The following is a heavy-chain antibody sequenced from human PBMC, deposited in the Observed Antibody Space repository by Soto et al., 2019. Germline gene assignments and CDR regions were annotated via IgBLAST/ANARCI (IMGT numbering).Heavy chain of an antibody. Sequence: DVQLVESGGALVQPGGSLRLSCAASEFSFSSFEMNWVRQARGRGLEWVSYISAGGSIIYHADSVKGRFIISRDNAKNSLDLQMNRLRAEDTGVYYCARDRRTTSPVVVDYWGQGTLVNVSA. CDR3: ARDRRTTSPVVVDY. J-gene: IGHJ4*02. V-gene: IGHV3-48*03. D-gene: IGHD2-15*01. CDR1: EFSFSSFE. CDR2: ISAGGSII.